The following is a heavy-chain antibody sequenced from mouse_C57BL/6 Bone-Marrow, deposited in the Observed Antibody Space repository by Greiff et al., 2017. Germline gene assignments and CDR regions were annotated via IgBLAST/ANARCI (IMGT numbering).Heavy chain of an antibody. J-gene: IGHJ2*01. V-gene: IGHV8-8*01. CDR1: GFSLSTFGMG. CDR3: ARFPSLITTVVARDY. Sequence: QVTLKESGPGILQPSQTLSLTCSFSGFSLSTFGMGVGWIRQPSGKGLEWLAHIWWDDDKYYNPALKSRLTISKDTSKNQVFLKIANVDTADTATYYCARFPSLITTVVARDYWGQGTTLTVSS. CDR2: IWWDDDK. D-gene: IGHD1-1*01.